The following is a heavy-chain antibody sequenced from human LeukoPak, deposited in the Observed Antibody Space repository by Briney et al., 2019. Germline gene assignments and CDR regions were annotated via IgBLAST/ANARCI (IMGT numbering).Heavy chain of an antibody. Sequence: GGSLRLSCAASGFTFDDYTMHWVRQALGKGLEWVLGISWNSGSIGYADSVKGRFTISRDNAKNSLYLQMNSLRAEDTAVYYCALLDIVATIRGDHFDYRGQGTLVTVSS. D-gene: IGHD5-12*01. CDR2: ISWNSGSI. CDR3: ALLDIVATIRGDHFDY. CDR1: GFTFDDYT. J-gene: IGHJ4*02. V-gene: IGHV3-9*01.